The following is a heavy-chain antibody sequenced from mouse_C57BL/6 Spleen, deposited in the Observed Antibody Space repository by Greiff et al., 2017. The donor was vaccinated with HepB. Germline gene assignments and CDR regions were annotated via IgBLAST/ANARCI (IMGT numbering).Heavy chain of an antibody. CDR3: ARSGYYGSSSPFDY. D-gene: IGHD1-1*01. J-gene: IGHJ2*01. Sequence: VQLQQSGPELVKPGASVKISCKASGYAFSSSWMNWVKQRPGKGLEWIGRIYPGDGDTNYNGKFKGKATLTADKSSSTAYMQLSSLTSEDSAVYFCARSGYYGSSSPFDYWGQGTTLTVSS. CDR2: IYPGDGDT. CDR1: GYAFSSSW. V-gene: IGHV1-82*01.